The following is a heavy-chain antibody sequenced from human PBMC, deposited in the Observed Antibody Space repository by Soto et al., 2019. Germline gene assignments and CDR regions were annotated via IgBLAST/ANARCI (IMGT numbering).Heavy chain of an antibody. CDR1: GFTFSSYA. D-gene: IGHD3-22*01. J-gene: IGHJ4*02. CDR2: ISGRGDGT. CDR3: ARAQPTYSSSYFDY. Sequence: EVQLLESGGDLVQPGGSLRLSCAASGFTFSSYAMSWVRQAPGKGLEWVSTISGRGDGTYYTDSVKGRFTISRDNSKNTLYVHMNSLRAEDTAVYYCARAQPTYSSSYFDYWGQGTLVTVSS. V-gene: IGHV3-23*01.